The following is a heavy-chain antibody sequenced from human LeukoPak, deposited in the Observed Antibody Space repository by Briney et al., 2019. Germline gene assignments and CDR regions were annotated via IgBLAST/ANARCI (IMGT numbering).Heavy chain of an antibody. CDR2: IYYSGST. CDR3: ARHTLKYSSSSGGY. D-gene: IGHD6-6*01. CDR1: GGSISSSSYY. Sequence: SETLSLTCTVSGGSISSSSYYWGWIRQPPGKGLEWIGSIYYSGSTYYNPSLKSRVTISVDTSKNQFSLKLSSVAAADTAVYYCARHTLKYSSSSGGYWGQGTLVTVSS. V-gene: IGHV4-39*01. J-gene: IGHJ4*02.